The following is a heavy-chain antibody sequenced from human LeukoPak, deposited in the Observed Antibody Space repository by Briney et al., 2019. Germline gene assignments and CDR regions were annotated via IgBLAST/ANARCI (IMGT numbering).Heavy chain of an antibody. Sequence: GGSLRLSCAASGFTFNNYGMHWVRQAPGKGLEWVAVISYDGRNKHYPDSVKGRFTISRDISTDTLWLQMDSLRTEDTAVYYCAKGPLRGAAAAIDYWGQGTLVTVSS. J-gene: IGHJ4*02. D-gene: IGHD2-2*01. CDR2: ISYDGRNK. CDR1: GFTFNNYG. V-gene: IGHV3-30*18. CDR3: AKGPLRGAAAAIDY.